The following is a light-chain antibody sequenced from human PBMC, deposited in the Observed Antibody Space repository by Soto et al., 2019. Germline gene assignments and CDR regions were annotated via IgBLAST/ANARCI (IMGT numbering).Light chain of an antibody. Sequence: EIVLTQSPGTLSLSPGERATLSCRASQSVSSSYLAWYQQEPGQAPRLLIYGASSRATGIPDRFSGSGSGTDFTLTISRLEPEDFAAYYCQQYGSSPQTFGQGTKVEIK. CDR3: QQYGSSPQT. J-gene: IGKJ1*01. V-gene: IGKV3-20*01. CDR2: GAS. CDR1: QSVSSSY.